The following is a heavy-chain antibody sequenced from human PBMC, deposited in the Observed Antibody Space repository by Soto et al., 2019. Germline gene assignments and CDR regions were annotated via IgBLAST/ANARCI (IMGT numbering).Heavy chain of an antibody. D-gene: IGHD2-15*01. CDR2: ISSSGDGT. J-gene: IGHJ4*02. Sequence: EVQLLESGGGLVQPGGSLRLSCAASGFTFSDYAMSWVRQVPGKGLEWVSSISSSGDGTYYAVSVKGRFTISRDNSENTLSLQMNSLRYEDTALDYCANVGSIRWVVVAVAPYYFDNWGQGTLVSVSS. CDR3: ANVGSIRWVVVAVAPYYFDN. CDR1: GFTFSDYA. V-gene: IGHV3-23*01.